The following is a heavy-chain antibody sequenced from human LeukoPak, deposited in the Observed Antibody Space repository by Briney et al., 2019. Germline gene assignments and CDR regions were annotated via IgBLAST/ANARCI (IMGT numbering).Heavy chain of an antibody. V-gene: IGHV3-9*01. CDR1: GFTFDDYA. CDR3: ARARYGDLYGMDV. J-gene: IGHJ6*02. CDR2: ISWNSGSI. D-gene: IGHD4-17*01. Sequence: GGSLRLSCAASGFTFDDYAMHWVRQAPGKGLEWVSGISWNSGSIGYADSVKGRFTISRDNAKNSLYLQMNSLRAEDTAVYYCARARYGDLYGMDVWGQGTTVTVSS.